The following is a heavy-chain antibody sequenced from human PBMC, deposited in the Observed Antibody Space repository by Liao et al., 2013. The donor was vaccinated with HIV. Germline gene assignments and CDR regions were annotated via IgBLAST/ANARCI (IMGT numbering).Heavy chain of an antibody. D-gene: IGHD3-22*01. CDR1: GGSISSYY. CDR2: IYYSGST. V-gene: IGHV4-59*06. J-gene: IGHJ4*02. CDR3: ARGHYDSSSLDY. Sequence: QVQLQESGPGLVKPSETLSLTCTVSGGSISSYYWSWIRQPAGKGLEWIGYIYYSGSTYYNPSLKSRITISVDTSKNQFSLKLSSVTAADTAVYYCARGHYDSSSLDYWGQGTLVTVST.